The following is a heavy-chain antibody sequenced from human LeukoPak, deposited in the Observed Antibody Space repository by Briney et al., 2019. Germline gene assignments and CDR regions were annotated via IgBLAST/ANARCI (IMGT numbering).Heavy chain of an antibody. V-gene: IGHV3-23*01. CDR1: GFTFSNYA. D-gene: IGHD6-19*01. Sequence: PGGSLRLSCAASGFTFSNYAMSWVRQAPGKGPEWVSAISGSGTYTYYADSVKGRFTISRDNSRNTLHLQMNSLRAEDTAVYYCAKDSSSSGFSAACNFDYWGQGTLVAVSS. CDR3: AKDSSSSGFSAACNFDY. J-gene: IGHJ4*02. CDR2: ISGSGTYT.